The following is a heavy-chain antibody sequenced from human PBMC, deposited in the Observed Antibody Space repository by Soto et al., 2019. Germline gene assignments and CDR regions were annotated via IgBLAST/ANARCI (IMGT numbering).Heavy chain of an antibody. V-gene: IGHV1-69*02. D-gene: IGHD5-12*01. Sequence: ASVKVSCKASGGTFSSYTISWVRQAPGQGLEWMGRIIPILGIANYAQKFQGRVTITADKSTSTAYMELSSLRSEDTAVYYCAAIVATMTGGSGYFDYWGQGTLVTVSS. J-gene: IGHJ4*02. CDR3: AAIVATMTGGSGYFDY. CDR2: IIPILGIA. CDR1: GGTFSSYT.